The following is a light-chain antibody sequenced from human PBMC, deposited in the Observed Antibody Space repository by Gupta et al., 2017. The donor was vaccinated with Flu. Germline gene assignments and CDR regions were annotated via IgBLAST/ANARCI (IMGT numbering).Light chain of an antibody. CDR1: QSVGNY. CDR2: DAS. CDR3: QQRSDLPMYT. V-gene: IGKV3-11*01. Sequence: PGERAVLSCRASQSVGNYLAWYQQRPGQAPRLLMIDASKRAAGIPARFIGSGSGTDFTLTITTREPEDFAVYYCQQRSDLPMYTFGQGTKIEIK. J-gene: IGKJ2*01.